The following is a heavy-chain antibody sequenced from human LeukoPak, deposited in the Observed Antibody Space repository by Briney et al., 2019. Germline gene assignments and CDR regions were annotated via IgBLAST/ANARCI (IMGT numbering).Heavy chain of an antibody. CDR2: IYPGDSDT. CDR3: ARAGDSSGYYPYYYYYYMDV. CDR1: GYSFTSYW. V-gene: IGHV5-51*01. Sequence: GESLKISCKGSGYSFTSYWIGWVRQMLGKGLEWMGIIYPGDSDTRYSPSFQGQVTISADKSISTAYLQWSSLKASDTAMYYCARAGDSSGYYPYYYYYYMDVWGKGTTVTVSS. J-gene: IGHJ6*03. D-gene: IGHD3-22*01.